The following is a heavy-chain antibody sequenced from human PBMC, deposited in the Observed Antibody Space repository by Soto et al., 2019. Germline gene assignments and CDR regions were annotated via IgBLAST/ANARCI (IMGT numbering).Heavy chain of an antibody. CDR3: AREDDFWSGSGPDP. CDR1: GGTFSSYT. D-gene: IGHD3-3*01. CDR2: IIPILGIA. V-gene: IGHV1-69*04. Sequence: SVKVSCKASGGTFSSYTISWVRQAPGQGLEWMGRIIPILGIANYAQKFQGRVTITADKSTSTAYMELSSLRSEDTAVYYCAREDDFWSGSGPDPWGQGTLVTVSS. J-gene: IGHJ5*02.